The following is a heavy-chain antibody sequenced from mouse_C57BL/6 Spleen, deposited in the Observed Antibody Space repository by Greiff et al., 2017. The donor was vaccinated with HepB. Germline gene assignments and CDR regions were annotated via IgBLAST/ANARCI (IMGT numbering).Heavy chain of an antibody. CDR2: IHPNSGST. Sequence: QVQLKQPGAELVKPGASVKLSCKASGYTFTSYWMHWVKQRPGQGLEWIGMIHPNSGSTNYNEKFKSKATLTVDKSSSTAYMQLSSLTSEDSAVYYCARRGYYGSREDYFDYWGQGTTLTVSS. CDR1: GYTFTSYW. V-gene: IGHV1-64*01. J-gene: IGHJ2*01. CDR3: ARRGYYGSREDYFDY. D-gene: IGHD1-1*01.